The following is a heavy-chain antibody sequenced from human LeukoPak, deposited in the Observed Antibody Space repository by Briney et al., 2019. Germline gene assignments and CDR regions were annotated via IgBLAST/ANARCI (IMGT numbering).Heavy chain of an antibody. V-gene: IGHV3-74*01. CDR2: ISTDGSTT. D-gene: IGHD4-23*01. CDR3: ARDLDDYGGNSPLGY. CDR1: GFTFSSYR. Sequence: PGGSLRLSCAASGFTFSSYRMHWVRQAPGKGLVWVSRISTDGSTTAYADSVKGRFTISRDNAKNTLYLQMNSLRAEDTAVYYCARDLDDYGGNSPLGYWGQGTLVTVS. J-gene: IGHJ4*02.